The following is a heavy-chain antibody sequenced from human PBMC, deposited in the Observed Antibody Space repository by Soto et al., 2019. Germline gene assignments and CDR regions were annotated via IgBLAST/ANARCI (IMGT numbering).Heavy chain of an antibody. CDR2: IIPMFPTP. V-gene: IGHV1-69*05. Sequence: QVQLVQSGAEVKKPGSSVTVSCKASGGTFGNSAISWVRQAPGQGLEWMGGIIPMFPTPDYAQKFQGRVTITPDESTSTAYMELTSLRSEDTAVYYCARDKDRQQLGGNYYSGIDVWGQGTTVTVSS. D-gene: IGHD3-3*02. CDR3: ARDKDRQQLGGNYYSGIDV. CDR1: GGTFGNSA. J-gene: IGHJ6*02.